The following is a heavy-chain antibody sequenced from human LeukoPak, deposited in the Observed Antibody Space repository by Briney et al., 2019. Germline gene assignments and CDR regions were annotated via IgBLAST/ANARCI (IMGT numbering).Heavy chain of an antibody. J-gene: IGHJ4*02. V-gene: IGHV3-23*01. CDR2: ISGSGGST. CDR1: GFTFSSYA. CDR3: AKDSKDNYDYGDYVLDFDY. Sequence: GGSLRLSCAASGFTFSSYAMSWVRQAPGKGLEWGSAISGSGGSTYYAASGNGRFTISRAHSKNTLYLQMNSLRAEDTAVYYCAKDSKDNYDYGDYVLDFDYWGQGTLVTVSS. D-gene: IGHD4-17*01.